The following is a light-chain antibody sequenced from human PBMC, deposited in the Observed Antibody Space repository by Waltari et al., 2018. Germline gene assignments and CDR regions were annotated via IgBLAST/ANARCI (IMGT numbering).Light chain of an antibody. CDR1: QTIGTY. J-gene: IGKJ4*01. Sequence: VVFTQSPVTLSLSPGETATLSCRASQTIGTYLAWYQPKLGQSPRLLIYDASTRATGIPAKFSGSGSGTDFTLTISGLEAEDSAIYYCQQRYNWPPLTFGGGTKVQTK. CDR3: QQRYNWPPLT. V-gene: IGKV3-11*01. CDR2: DAS.